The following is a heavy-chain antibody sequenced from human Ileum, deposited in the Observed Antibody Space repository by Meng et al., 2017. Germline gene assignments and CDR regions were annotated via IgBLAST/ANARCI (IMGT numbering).Heavy chain of an antibody. CDR1: GYTFTSYD. Sequence: QGWLVQSGAGGKKPGASVKVSCKASGYTFTSYDINWVRQASGQGLEWLGWMNPDSGNTGYAQKFQGRVTITRDTSRTTAYMELSSLRSEDTAVYYCARDYGGNSGWFDPWGQGTLVTVSS. D-gene: IGHD4-23*01. J-gene: IGHJ5*02. V-gene: IGHV1-8*01. CDR2: MNPDSGNT. CDR3: ARDYGGNSGWFDP.